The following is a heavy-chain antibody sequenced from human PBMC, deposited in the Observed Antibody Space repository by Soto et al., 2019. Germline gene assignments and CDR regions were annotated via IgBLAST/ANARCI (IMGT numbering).Heavy chain of an antibody. CDR1: GFTFSSYG. D-gene: IGHD6-19*01. J-gene: IGHJ4*02. Sequence: QVQLVESGGGVVQPGRSLRLSCAASGFTFSSYGMHWVRQAPGKGLEWVAVIWYDGSNKYYADSVKGRFTISRDNSKNTLYLQMNSLRAEDTAVYYCARRSPAVAGTFDYWGQGTLVTVSS. CDR3: ARRSPAVAGTFDY. V-gene: IGHV3-33*01. CDR2: IWYDGSNK.